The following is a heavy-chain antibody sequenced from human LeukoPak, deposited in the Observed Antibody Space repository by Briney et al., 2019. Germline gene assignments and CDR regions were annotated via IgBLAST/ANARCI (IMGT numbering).Heavy chain of an antibody. CDR2: IYYSGST. D-gene: IGHD6-13*01. J-gene: IGHJ4*02. CDR1: GGSISSSSYY. V-gene: IGHV4-39*01. CDR3: ARYQGGSSWYHFDY. Sequence: SETLSLSCTVSGGSISSSSYYWGWIRQPPGKGLEWIGSIYYSGSTYYNPSLKSRVTISVDTSKNQFSLKLSSVTAADTAVYYCARYQGGSSWYHFDYWGQGTLVTVSS.